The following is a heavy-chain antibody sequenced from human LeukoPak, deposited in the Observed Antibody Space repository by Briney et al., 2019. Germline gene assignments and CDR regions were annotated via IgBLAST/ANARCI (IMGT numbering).Heavy chain of an antibody. J-gene: IGHJ5*02. CDR1: GSSISSGYY. D-gene: IGHD3-3*01. CDR3: ARAVTIFGVVTHRKNWFDP. CDR2: INHSGST. V-gene: IGHV4-38-2*02. Sequence: PSETLSLTCTVSGSSISSGYYWDWIRQPPGKGLEWIGEINHSGSTNYNPSLKSRVTISVDTSKNQFSLKLSSVTAADTAVYYCARAVTIFGVVTHRKNWFDPWGQGTLVTVSS.